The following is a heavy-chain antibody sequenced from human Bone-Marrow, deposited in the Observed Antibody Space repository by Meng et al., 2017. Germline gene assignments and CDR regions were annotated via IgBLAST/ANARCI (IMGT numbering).Heavy chain of an antibody. CDR1: GDSISSAYY. CDR2: IYHSGTT. D-gene: IGHD3-22*01. V-gene: IGHV4-38-2*02. Sequence: SETLSLTCTVSGDSISSAYYWNWIRQPSGKGLEWIGTIYHSGTTYYNPSLKSRVTLSVDTSKNHFSLNLTSVTAADTAVYYCARSWYYYDTIDYWGQGTRVTVSS. J-gene: IGHJ4*02. CDR3: ARSWYYYDTIDY.